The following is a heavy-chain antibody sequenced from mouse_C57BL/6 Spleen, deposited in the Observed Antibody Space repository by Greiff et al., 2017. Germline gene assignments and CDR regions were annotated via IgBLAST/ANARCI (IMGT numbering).Heavy chain of an antibody. Sequence: EVKLMESGGGLVQPGGSLKLSCAASGFTFSDYGMAWVRQAPRKGPEWVAFISNLAYSIYYADTVTGRFTISRENAKNTLYLEMSSLRSEDTAMYYCARLIRTTGYAMDYWGQGTSVTVSS. V-gene: IGHV5-15*01. J-gene: IGHJ4*01. CDR1: GFTFSDYG. CDR2: ISNLAYSI. D-gene: IGHD1-1*01. CDR3: ARLIRTTGYAMDY.